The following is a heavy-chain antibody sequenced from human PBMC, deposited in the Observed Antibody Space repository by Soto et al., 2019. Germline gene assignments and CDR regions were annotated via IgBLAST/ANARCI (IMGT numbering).Heavy chain of an antibody. Sequence: PSETLSLTCTVSGGSISSYYWSWIRQPPGKGLEWIGYIYYSGSTNYNPSLKSRVTISVDTSKNQFSLKLSSVTAADTAVYYCARGGGLYGPTDYYYGMDVWGQGTTVTVSS. CDR1: GGSISSYY. CDR3: ARGGGLYGPTDYYYGMDV. V-gene: IGHV4-59*01. CDR2: IYYSGST. D-gene: IGHD2-8*01. J-gene: IGHJ6*02.